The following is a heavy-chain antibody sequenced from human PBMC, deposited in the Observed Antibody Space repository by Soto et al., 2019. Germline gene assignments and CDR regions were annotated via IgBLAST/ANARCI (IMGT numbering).Heavy chain of an antibody. CDR3: AKDDYGSAIYGMDV. CDR2: IAWNSDII. J-gene: IGHJ6*02. CDR1: GFSFEDYA. V-gene: IGHV3-9*01. Sequence: PGGSLRLSCAASGFSFEDYAMHWVRQAPGRGLEWVSGIAWNSDIIGYADSVKGRFTISRDNGKNSLYLQMNSLRPEDTALYYWAKDDYGSAIYGMDVWGQGTRVTVSS. D-gene: IGHD3-10*01.